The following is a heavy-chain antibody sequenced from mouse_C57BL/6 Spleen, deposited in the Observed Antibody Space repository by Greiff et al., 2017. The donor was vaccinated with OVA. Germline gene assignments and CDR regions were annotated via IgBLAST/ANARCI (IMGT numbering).Heavy chain of an antibody. J-gene: IGHJ3*01. CDR2: INPSNGGT. CDR3: ARGGNRAWFAY. Sequence: QVHVKQPGTELVKPGASVKLSCKASGYTFTSYWMHWVKQRPGQGLEWIGNINPSNGGTNYNEKFKSKATLTVDKSSSTAYMQLSSLTSEDSAVYYCARGGNRAWFAYWGQGTLVTVSA. CDR1: GYTFTSYW. V-gene: IGHV1-53*01. D-gene: IGHD2-1*01.